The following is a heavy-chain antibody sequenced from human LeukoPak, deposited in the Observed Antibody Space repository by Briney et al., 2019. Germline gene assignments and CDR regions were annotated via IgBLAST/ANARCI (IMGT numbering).Heavy chain of an antibody. D-gene: IGHD5-18*01. CDR3: ARDGIQLWPGSRIAPLDY. J-gene: IGHJ4*02. Sequence: ASVKVSCKASGYTFTTYAISWVRQAPGQGLEWMGWISAYNGNTDHAQKFQGRVTMITDTSTSTAYMGLRSLRSDDTAVYYCARDGIQLWPGSRIAPLDYWGQGTLVTVSS. CDR2: ISAYNGNT. V-gene: IGHV1-18*01. CDR1: GYTFTTYA.